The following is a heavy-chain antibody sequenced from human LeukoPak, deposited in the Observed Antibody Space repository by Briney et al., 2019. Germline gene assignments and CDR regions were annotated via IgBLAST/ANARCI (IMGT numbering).Heavy chain of an antibody. J-gene: IGHJ5*02. V-gene: IGHV4-4*07. CDR1: GGSISSYY. CDR3: ARGAIGGYDFFWFDP. CDR2: IYTSGST. D-gene: IGHD5-12*01. Sequence: SETLSLTCTVSGGSISSYYWSWIRQPAGKGLEWIGRIYTSGSTNYNPSLKSRVTMSVDTSKNQFSLKLSSVTAADTAVCYCARGAIGGYDFFWFDPWGQGTLVTVSS.